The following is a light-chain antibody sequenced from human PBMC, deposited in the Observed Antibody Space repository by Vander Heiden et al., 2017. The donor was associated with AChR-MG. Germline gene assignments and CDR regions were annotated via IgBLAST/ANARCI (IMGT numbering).Light chain of an antibody. CDR2: DES. V-gene: IGLV3-1*01. CDR1: NLGGKS. Sequence: SYVLTQPPSVSVAPGQTASITCCGNNLGGKSDCWYQQKPGQAPVLVIYDESKGPSGIPERFSGSNSGNTATLTISRTQARDEADYYCQVWDSSSGEGVFGRGTKVTVL. J-gene: IGLJ1*01. CDR3: QVWDSSSGEGV.